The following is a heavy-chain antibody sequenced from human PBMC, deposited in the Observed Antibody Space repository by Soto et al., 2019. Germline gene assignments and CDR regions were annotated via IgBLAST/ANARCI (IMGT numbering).Heavy chain of an antibody. Sequence: GGSLRLSCAASGFTFSSYGMHWVRQAPGKGLEWVAVIWYDGSNKYYADSVKGRFTISRDNSKNTLYLQMNSLRAEDTAVYYCARVHSSTWYESSDYWGQGTLVTVSS. CDR2: IWYDGSNK. CDR1: GFTFSSYG. V-gene: IGHV3-33*01. CDR3: ARVHSSTWYESSDY. D-gene: IGHD6-13*01. J-gene: IGHJ4*02.